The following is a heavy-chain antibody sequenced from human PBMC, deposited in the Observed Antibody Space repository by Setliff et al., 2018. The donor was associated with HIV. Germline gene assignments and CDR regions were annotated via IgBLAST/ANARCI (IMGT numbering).Heavy chain of an antibody. CDR3: ARDVRYCSSTSCYGGYYYYYMDV. Sequence: SETLSLTCTVSGASISNYYWSWIRQPPGKGLEWMGEIYHSGSTNYNPSLKSRVTISVDKPKNQFSLKLSSVTAADTAVYYCARDVRYCSSTSCYGGYYYYYMDVWGKGTTVTVSS. CDR2: IYHSGST. CDR1: GASISNYY. D-gene: IGHD2-2*01. V-gene: IGHV4-59*12. J-gene: IGHJ6*03.